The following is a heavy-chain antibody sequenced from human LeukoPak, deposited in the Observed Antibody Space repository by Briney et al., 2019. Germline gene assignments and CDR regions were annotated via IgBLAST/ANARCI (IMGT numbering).Heavy chain of an antibody. Sequence: SETLSLTCTVSGGSISSGSYYWSWIRQPAGKGLEWIGRIYTSGSTNYNPSLKSRVTISVDTSKNQFSLKLSSVTAADTAVYYCERDGGNYSIDDWGQGTLVTVSS. CDR1: GGSISSGSYY. D-gene: IGHD1-26*01. V-gene: IGHV4-61*02. J-gene: IGHJ4*02. CDR2: IYTSGST. CDR3: ERDGGNYSIDD.